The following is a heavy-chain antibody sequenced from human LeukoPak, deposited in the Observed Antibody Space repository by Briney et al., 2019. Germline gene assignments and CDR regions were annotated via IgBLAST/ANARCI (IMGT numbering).Heavy chain of an antibody. CDR2: IHPGEYER. CDR1: GCRFTSYW. V-gene: IGHV5-51*01. J-gene: IGHJ5*02. D-gene: IGHD6-25*01. CDR3: ARRTDSGWKWFDP. Sequence: GESLKISCKASGCRFTSYWIGWVRQMPGKGLEWMGVIHPGEYERGYSPSFEGQVTISADRSISTAYMQWSSLKASDTAMYYCARRTDSGWKWFDPWGQGTLVTVSS.